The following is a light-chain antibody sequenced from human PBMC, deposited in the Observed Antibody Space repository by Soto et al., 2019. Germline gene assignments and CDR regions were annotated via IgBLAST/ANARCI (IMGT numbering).Light chain of an antibody. CDR1: QSISRW. J-gene: IGKJ5*01. CDR3: QQYNTYST. Sequence: DIHMTQSPSTLSASVGDRVTITCRASQSISRWLAWYQQKPGXTPXXLIYDASTLRSGVPSRFSGGGSGTEFTLTISSLQPDDFATDDCQQYNTYSTFGQGTRLEI. V-gene: IGKV1-5*01. CDR2: DAS.